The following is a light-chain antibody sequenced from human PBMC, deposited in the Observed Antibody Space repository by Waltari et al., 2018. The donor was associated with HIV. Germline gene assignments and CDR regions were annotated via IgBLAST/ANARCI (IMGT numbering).Light chain of an antibody. V-gene: IGLV2-14*01. CDR1: SSDVGGYAY. J-gene: IGLJ2*01. Sequence: QSALTQPASVSGSPGQSLTISCTGASSDVGGYAYVSWYQQHPGKAPKLMIYEVTNRPSGISNRFSGSKSGNTASLTISGLQAEDEADYYCSSYRGSSTLVVFGGGTKLTVL. CDR2: EVT. CDR3: SSYRGSSTLVV.